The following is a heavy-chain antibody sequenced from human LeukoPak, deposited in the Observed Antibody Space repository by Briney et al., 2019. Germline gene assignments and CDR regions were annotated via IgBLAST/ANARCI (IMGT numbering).Heavy chain of an antibody. V-gene: IGHV4-59*08. J-gene: IGHJ4*02. Sequence: SSETLSLTCTLSGGSISSYYWSGLRQPPGKGLEWIAYISDIGSINYNPSLKSRVTISLDTSKNQFSLKLSSVTAADTAVYYCAGHHPRNTVDFWGQGTLVTVSS. CDR2: ISDIGSI. D-gene: IGHD2-8*02. CDR3: AGHHPRNTVDF. CDR1: GGSISSYY.